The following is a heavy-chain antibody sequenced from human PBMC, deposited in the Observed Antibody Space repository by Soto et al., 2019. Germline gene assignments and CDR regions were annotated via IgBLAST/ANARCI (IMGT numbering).Heavy chain of an antibody. CDR3: AREGYCSGGSCTPRLDY. CDR2: INHSGST. J-gene: IGHJ4*02. CDR1: GGSFSGYY. V-gene: IGHV4-34*01. D-gene: IGHD2-15*01. Sequence: SETLSLTCAVYGGSFSGYYWSWIRQPPGKGLEWIGEINHSGSTNYHPSLKSRVTISVDTSKNQFSLKLSSVTAADTAVYYCAREGYCSGGSCTPRLDYWGQGTLVTVSS.